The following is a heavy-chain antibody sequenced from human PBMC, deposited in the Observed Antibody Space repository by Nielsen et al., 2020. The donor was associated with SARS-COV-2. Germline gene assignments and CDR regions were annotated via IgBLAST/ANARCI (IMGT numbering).Heavy chain of an antibody. CDR1: GFILSNYW. D-gene: IGHD6-19*01. CDR3: ARVSSMWLTYMDV. V-gene: IGHV3-7*01. Sequence: GSLRLSCAASGFILSNYWMNWVRQAPGKGLEWVANIEEDGSEKFYVDSVKGRFTISRDNAKNSLYLQMNSLRAEDTAVYYCARVSSMWLTYMDVWGQGTTVTVSS. J-gene: IGHJ6*02. CDR2: IEEDGSEK.